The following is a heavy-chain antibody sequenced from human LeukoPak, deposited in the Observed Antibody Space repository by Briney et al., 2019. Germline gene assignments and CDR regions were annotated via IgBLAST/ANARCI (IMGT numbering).Heavy chain of an antibody. CDR3: SGYYGMDV. V-gene: IGHV4-59*01. CDR1: GGSISSYY. Sequence: SETLSLTCTVSGGSISSYYWSWIRQPPGKGLEWIGYIYYSGSTNSNPSLKSRVTISVDTSKNQFSLKLSSVTAADTAVYYCSGYYGMDVWGQGTTVTVSS. CDR2: IYYSGST. J-gene: IGHJ6*02.